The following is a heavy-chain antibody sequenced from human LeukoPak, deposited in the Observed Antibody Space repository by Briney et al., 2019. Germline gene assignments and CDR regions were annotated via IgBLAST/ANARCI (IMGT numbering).Heavy chain of an antibody. CDR1: GYSFTSYW. Sequence: GESLRTSCKGSGYSFTSYWIGWVRQMPGKGLEWMGIIYPGDSDTRYSPSFQGQVTISADKSISTAYLQWSSLKASDTAMYYCARAGNGRYYYYGMDVWGKGTTVTVSS. CDR2: IYPGDSDT. V-gene: IGHV5-51*01. J-gene: IGHJ6*04. CDR3: ARAGNGRYYYYGMDV. D-gene: IGHD1-1*01.